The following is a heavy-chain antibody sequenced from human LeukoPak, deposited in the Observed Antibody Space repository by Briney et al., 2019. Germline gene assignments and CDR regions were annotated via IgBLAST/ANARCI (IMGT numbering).Heavy chain of an antibody. J-gene: IGHJ4*02. CDR1: GFAISDYS. CDR3: ARGLRLGVQLWLLRSPFDY. Sequence: GSLRLSCAASGFAISDYSMNWVRQVPGKGLEWIGEINHSGSTNYNPSLKSRVTISVDTSKNQFSLKLSSVTAADTAVYYCARGLRLGVQLWLLRSPFDYWGQGTLVTVSS. CDR2: INHSGST. V-gene: IGHV4-34*01. D-gene: IGHD5-18*01.